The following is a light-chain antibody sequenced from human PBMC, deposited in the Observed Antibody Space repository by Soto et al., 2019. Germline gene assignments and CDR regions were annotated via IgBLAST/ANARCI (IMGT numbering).Light chain of an antibody. CDR3: LLSYSGARHVV. CDR2: DTS. J-gene: IGLJ2*01. CDR1: PGAVTSGHY. Sequence: QAVVTQEPSLTVSPGGTVTLTCGSSPGAVTSGHYPYWFQQKPGQAPRTLMYDTSNKHSWTPARFSGSLLGGKAALTLSGAQPEDEAEYYCLLSYSGARHVVFGGGTKLTV. V-gene: IGLV7-46*01.